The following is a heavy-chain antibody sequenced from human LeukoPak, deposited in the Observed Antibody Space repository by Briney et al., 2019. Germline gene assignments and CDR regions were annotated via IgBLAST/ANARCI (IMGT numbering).Heavy chain of an antibody. V-gene: IGHV3-33*06. CDR2: IWYDGSNK. CDR1: GFTFSSYG. D-gene: IGHD4-17*01. J-gene: IGHJ4*02. CDR3: AKDPPGTVTTLDY. Sequence: QPGGSLRLSCAASGFTFSSYGMHWVRQAPGKGLEWVAVIWYDGSNKYYADSVKGRFTISRDNSKNTLYLQMNSLRAEDTAVYYCAKDPPGTVTTLDYWGQGTLVTVSS.